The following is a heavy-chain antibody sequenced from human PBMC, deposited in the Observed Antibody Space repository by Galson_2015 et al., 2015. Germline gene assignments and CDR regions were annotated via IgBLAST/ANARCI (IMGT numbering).Heavy chain of an antibody. V-gene: IGHV3-23*01. J-gene: IGHJ4*02. CDR1: GFTFSSYA. CDR3: AKGGPYCSGGNCHGVFDS. D-gene: IGHD2-15*01. CDR2: IGDSGANT. Sequence: ALRLSCAVSGFTFSSYAMGWVRQAPGTGLEGVSSIGDSGANTKYADSVKGRFTISRDNSKNTLYLQMNSLRGDDTDVYYCAKGGPYCSGGNCHGVFDSWGQGTLVPVSS.